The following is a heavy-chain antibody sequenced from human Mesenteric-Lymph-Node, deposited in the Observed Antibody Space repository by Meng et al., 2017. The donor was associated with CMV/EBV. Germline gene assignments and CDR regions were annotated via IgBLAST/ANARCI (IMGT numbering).Heavy chain of an antibody. CDR1: SVGRTLAS. Sequence: SVGRTLASWVGFRPPPVQGRGWIGDIYSSGNTYYNPSLKGRVTLSVDPSKNQSSLTLNSVTAADTAVYYCARQPGGVIRVWFDPWGQGTLVTVSS. J-gene: IGHJ5*02. CDR3: ARQPGGVIRVWFDP. D-gene: IGHD2-21*01. CDR2: IYSSGNT. V-gene: IGHV4-39*01.